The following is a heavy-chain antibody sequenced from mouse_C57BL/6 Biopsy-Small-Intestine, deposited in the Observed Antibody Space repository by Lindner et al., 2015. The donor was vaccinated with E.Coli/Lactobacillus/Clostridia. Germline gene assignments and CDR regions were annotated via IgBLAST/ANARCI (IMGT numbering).Heavy chain of an antibody. D-gene: IGHD1-1*01. CDR1: GYTFTDYN. CDR2: INPYNGGT. V-gene: IGHV1-18*01. Sequence: VQLQESGPELVKPGASVKIPCKASGYTFTDYNMDWVRQSHGKSLEWIGDINPYNGGTFYNQKFKGKATLTVDKSSSTAYMELRSLTSEDTAVYYCARRLYYYGSSYGYFDVWGTGTTVTVSS. J-gene: IGHJ1*03. CDR3: ARRLYYYGSSYGYFDV.